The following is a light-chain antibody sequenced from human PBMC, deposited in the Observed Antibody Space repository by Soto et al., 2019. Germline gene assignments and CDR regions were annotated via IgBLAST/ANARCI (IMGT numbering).Light chain of an antibody. V-gene: IGKV1-5*01. J-gene: IGKJ2*01. CDR3: QQCNTWT. CDR1: QGISGW. Sequence: DIQMTQSPSTLSASIGDNVTITCRASQGISGWLAWYQQKPGKAPRLLIHSASTLHRGVPSRFSGSGSGTEFSLTITSLQPEDFGTFYCQQCNTWTFGQGTKLEIK. CDR2: SAS.